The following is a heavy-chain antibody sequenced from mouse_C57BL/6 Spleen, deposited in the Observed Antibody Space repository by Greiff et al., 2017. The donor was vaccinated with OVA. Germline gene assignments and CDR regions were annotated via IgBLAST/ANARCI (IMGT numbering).Heavy chain of an antibody. CDR1: GFTFSDYG. D-gene: IGHD1-1*01. CDR3: ARRGYYGSSYVWFAF. CDR2: ISSGSSTL. Sequence: EVMLVESGGGLVKPGGSLKLSCAASGFTFSDYGMHWVSQAPEKGLEWVAYISSGSSTLYYADPVKGRFTISRDNAKNTLFLQMTSLRSEDTAMYYCARRGYYGSSYVWFAFWGQGTLVTVSA. V-gene: IGHV5-17*01. J-gene: IGHJ3*01.